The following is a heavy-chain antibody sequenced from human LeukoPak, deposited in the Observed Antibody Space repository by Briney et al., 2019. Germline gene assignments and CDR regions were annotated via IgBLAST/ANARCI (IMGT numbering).Heavy chain of an antibody. CDR3: ARARTGYGSGLRGRLVLGY. J-gene: IGHJ4*02. CDR2: INPSGGST. V-gene: IGHV1-46*01. D-gene: IGHD3-10*01. CDR1: GYTFTSYY. Sequence: ASVKVSCKASGYTFTSYYMHWVRQAPGQGLEWMGIINPSGGSTSYAQKFQGRVTMTRDTSTSTVYMELSSLRSEDTAVYYCARARTGYGSGLRGRLVLGYWGQGTLVTVSS.